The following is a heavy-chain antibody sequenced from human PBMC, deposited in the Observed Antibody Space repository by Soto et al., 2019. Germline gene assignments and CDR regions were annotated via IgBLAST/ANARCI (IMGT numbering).Heavy chain of an antibody. D-gene: IGHD3-9*01. CDR3: AKDRHPDGIWTFDY. J-gene: IGHJ4*02. CDR2: ISTSGSNT. V-gene: IGHV3-23*01. Sequence: RISKTQGKGLEWVSGISTSGSNTYYADCVKGRFTIFRDNSQNILFLQMNSLRVEDTAIYYCAKDRHPDGIWTFDYWGQGTLVTVSS.